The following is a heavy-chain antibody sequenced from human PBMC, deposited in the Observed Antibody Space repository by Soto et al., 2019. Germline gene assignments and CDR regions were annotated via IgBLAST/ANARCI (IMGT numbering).Heavy chain of an antibody. J-gene: IGHJ6*02. CDR2: ITWSSGVM. D-gene: IGHD1-26*01. Sequence: PGGSLRLSFSASGYLFGNCSMQWVRPRPLNGLEWVSGITWSSGVMAYADSVKGRFTISRDNAKNFLYLQMNSLRVEDTALYYCVKEIPGRDGSYLKFGLDVWGLGTTVTFSS. V-gene: IGHV3-9*01. CDR3: VKEIPGRDGSYLKFGLDV. CDR1: GYLFGNCS.